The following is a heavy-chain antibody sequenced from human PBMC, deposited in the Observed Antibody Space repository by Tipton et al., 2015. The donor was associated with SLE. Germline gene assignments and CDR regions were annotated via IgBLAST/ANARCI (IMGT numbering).Heavy chain of an antibody. CDR3: ARQRLQPGGDYFDY. V-gene: IGHV4-39*07. D-gene: IGHD4-11*01. Sequence: LVKPSETLSLTCTVSGGSISGSFYYWGWIRQPPGKGLEWIVSVYYTGSTYNNPSLKSRVSVSVDTSKTQFSLKLSSVTAADTAVYYCARQRLQPGGDYFDYWGQGTLVTVSS. J-gene: IGHJ4*02. CDR1: GGSISGSFYY. CDR2: VYYTGST.